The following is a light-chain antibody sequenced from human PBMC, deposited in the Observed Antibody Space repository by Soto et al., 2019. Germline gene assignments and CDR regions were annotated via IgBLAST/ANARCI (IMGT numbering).Light chain of an antibody. CDR2: GAY. Sequence: EIVMTQSPATLSVSPGERATLSCRASQSVSSNLAWYQQKPGQAPRLLIYGAYNRATVIPARFSGSGSGTEFTLTISSLQSEDFAVYYCQQYNNWWTFGQGTKVEIK. CDR1: QSVSSN. CDR3: QQYNNWWT. J-gene: IGKJ1*01. V-gene: IGKV3-15*01.